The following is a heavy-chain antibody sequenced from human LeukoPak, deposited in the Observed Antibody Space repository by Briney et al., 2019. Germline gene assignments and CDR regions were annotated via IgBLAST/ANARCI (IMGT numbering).Heavy chain of an antibody. D-gene: IGHD3-22*01. J-gene: IGHJ4*02. V-gene: IGHV3-23*01. CDR3: ARDFFHSSESRPFDY. CDR2: ISGSGGST. CDR1: GFTFSSYA. Sequence: GGSLRLSCAASGFTFSSYAMSWVRQAPGKGLEWVSAISGSGGSTYYAGSVKGRFTISRDNAKNLLYLQMDSLRVEDTAVYYCARDFFHSSESRPFDYWGQGTLVTVSS.